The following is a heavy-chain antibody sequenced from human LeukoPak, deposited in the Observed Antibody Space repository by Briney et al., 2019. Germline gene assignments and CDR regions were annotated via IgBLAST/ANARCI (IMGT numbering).Heavy chain of an antibody. CDR3: AREKLLWFGERKHGAFDI. V-gene: IGHV3-11*01. J-gene: IGHJ3*02. CDR2: ISSSGSTI. Sequence: GGSLRLSCAASGFTFSDYYMSWIRQAPGKGLEWVSYISSSGSTIYYADSVKGRFTISRDNAKNSLYLQMNSLRAEDTAVYYCAREKLLWFGERKHGAFDIWGQGTMVTVFS. CDR1: GFTFSDYY. D-gene: IGHD3-10*01.